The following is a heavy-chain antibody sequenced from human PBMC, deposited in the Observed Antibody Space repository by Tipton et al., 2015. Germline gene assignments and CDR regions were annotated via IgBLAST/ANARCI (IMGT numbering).Heavy chain of an antibody. Sequence: LRLSCTVSGGSISNYYWHWIRQPPGKGLEWIGYISYSGRPNYTPSLRSRVTISVDASKNQFSLQRSSITAADTAVYYCARGHYVSGWYSHYFDLWGRGSLVTVSS. CDR3: ARGHYVSGWYSHYFDL. V-gene: IGHV4-59*12. CDR1: GGSISNYY. CDR2: ISYSGRP. J-gene: IGHJ2*01. D-gene: IGHD6-19*01.